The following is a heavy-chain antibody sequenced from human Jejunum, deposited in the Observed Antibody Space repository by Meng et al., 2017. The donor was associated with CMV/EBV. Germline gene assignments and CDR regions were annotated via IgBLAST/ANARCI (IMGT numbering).Heavy chain of an antibody. CDR3: AKLGIAAAGTVDY. Sequence: SGFTFSSYAMSWVRHAPGKGLEWVSAISGSGGSTYYADSVQGRFTISRDNSTNTLYLQMNSLRAEDTAVYYCAKLGIAAAGTVDYWGQGTRVTVSS. CDR1: GFTFSSYA. J-gene: IGHJ4*02. CDR2: ISGSGGST. D-gene: IGHD6-13*01. V-gene: IGHV3-23*01.